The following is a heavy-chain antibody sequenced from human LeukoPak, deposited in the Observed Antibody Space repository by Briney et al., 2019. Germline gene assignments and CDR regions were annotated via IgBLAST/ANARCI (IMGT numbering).Heavy chain of an antibody. CDR1: GYTFTSYG. CDR2: ISAYNGNT. CDR3: ARAMRTAIDRHWFDP. V-gene: IGHV1-18*01. D-gene: IGHD5-18*01. Sequence: ASVKVSCKASGYTFTSYGISWVRQAPGQGLEWMGWISAYNGNTNYAQKLQGRVTITRNTSINTAYMELNSLRSEDTAVYYCARAMRTAIDRHWFDPWGQGTLVTVSS. J-gene: IGHJ5*02.